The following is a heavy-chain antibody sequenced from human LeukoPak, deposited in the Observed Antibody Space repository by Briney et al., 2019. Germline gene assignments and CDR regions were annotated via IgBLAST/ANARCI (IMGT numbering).Heavy chain of an antibody. D-gene: IGHD2-21*01. CDR2: VTPNSGGT. Sequence: ASVKVSCKASGYTFTGYYMHWVRQAPGQGLEWMGWVTPNSGGTNYAQRFQGRVTMTRDTSISTAYMELNRLRSEDTAVYYCARARLWWYVSDYWGQGTLVTVSS. CDR3: ARARLWWYVSDY. J-gene: IGHJ4*02. CDR1: GYTFTGYY. V-gene: IGHV1-2*02.